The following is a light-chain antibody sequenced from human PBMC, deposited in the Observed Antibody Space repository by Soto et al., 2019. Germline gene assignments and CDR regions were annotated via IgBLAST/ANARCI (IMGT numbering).Light chain of an antibody. V-gene: IGKV1-27*01. CDR2: AAS. Sequence: DIQMTQSPSSLSASVGDRVTITCRASQGIANYLAWYQQKPGKVPKLLIYAASTLEPGVPSRFSGSVFGTDFSLSISSLQPEDFATYYCKKYNGAPFTFGRGTKVDIK. CDR3: KKYNGAPFT. CDR1: QGIANY. J-gene: IGKJ3*01.